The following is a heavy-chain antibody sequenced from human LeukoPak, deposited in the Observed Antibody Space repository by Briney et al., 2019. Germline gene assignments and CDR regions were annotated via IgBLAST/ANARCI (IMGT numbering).Heavy chain of an antibody. CDR1: GFTVSSNY. D-gene: IGHD5-18*01. CDR3: ASGYSYGRLFDY. Sequence: GGSLRLSCAAPGFTVSSNYMSWVRQAPGKGLEWVSVIYSGGTTDYADSVKGRFTISRDNSKNTLYLQMNSLRAEDTAVYYCASGYSYGRLFDYWGQGTLVTVSS. CDR2: IYSGGTT. J-gene: IGHJ4*02. V-gene: IGHV3-53*01.